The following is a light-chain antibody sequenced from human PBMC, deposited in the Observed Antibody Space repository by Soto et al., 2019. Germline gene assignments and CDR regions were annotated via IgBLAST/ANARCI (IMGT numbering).Light chain of an antibody. CDR3: QSYDSSLSGVL. CDR1: SSNIGAGHD. Sequence: QSVLTQPPSVSGAPGQRVTISCTGSSSNIGAGHDVHWYQQVPRTAPKLLIYDNNNRPSGVPDRFSGSKSGTSASLAITGLQAEDEADYYCQSYDSSLSGVLFGGGTKVTVL. V-gene: IGLV1-40*01. J-gene: IGLJ2*01. CDR2: DNN.